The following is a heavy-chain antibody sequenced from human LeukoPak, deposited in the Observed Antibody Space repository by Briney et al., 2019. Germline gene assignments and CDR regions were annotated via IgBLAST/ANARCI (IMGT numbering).Heavy chain of an antibody. V-gene: IGHV4-61*02. CDR1: GGSISSGNYY. CDR2: IYTSGST. Sequence: SETLSLTCTVSGGSISSGNYYWTWIRQPAGKGLEWIGRIYTSGSTNYNPSLKSRVTISIDTSKNQFSLKLSSVTAADTAVYYCAGTRTMISDFDPWGQGTLVTVSS. D-gene: IGHD3-22*01. J-gene: IGHJ5*02. CDR3: AGTRTMISDFDP.